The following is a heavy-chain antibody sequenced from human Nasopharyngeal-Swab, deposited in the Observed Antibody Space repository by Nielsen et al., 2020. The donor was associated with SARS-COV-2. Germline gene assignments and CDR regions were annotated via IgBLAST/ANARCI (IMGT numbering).Heavy chain of an antibody. J-gene: IGHJ3*01. V-gene: IGHV4-59*13. D-gene: IGHD1-20*01. Sequence: SETLSLTCTVSGDSISSCYWSWIRQPPGKGLEWVGYIYYRGNTNYNPSLKSRVTMSEDTSKNQFSLKLSSVTAADTAVYYCAREVPQGITGPTSDWGQGTMVTVSS. CDR2: IYYRGNT. CDR3: AREVPQGITGPTSD. CDR1: GDSISSCY.